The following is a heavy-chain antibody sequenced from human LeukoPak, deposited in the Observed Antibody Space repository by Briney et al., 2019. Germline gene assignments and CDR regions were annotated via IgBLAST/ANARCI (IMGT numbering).Heavy chain of an antibody. CDR1: GGSFSGYY. Sequence: SETLSLTCAVYGGSFSGYYWSWIRQPPGKGLEWIGEINHSGSTNYNPSLKSRVTISVDTSKNQFSLKLSSVTAADTAVYYCARSRGYSYGTTFLDYWGQGTLVTVSS. V-gene: IGHV4-34*01. J-gene: IGHJ4*02. CDR2: INHSGST. CDR3: ARSRGYSYGTTFLDY. D-gene: IGHD5-18*01.